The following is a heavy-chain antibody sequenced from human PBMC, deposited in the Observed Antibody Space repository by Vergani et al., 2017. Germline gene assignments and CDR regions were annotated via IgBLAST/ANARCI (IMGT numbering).Heavy chain of an antibody. CDR1: GFTFSSYS. CDR2: ISSSSSYI. CDR3: ARDGGYCSCGSCYSNGFDP. J-gene: IGHJ5*02. D-gene: IGHD2-15*01. Sequence: EVQLVESGGGLVKPGGSLRLSCAASGFTFSSYSMNWVRQAPGKGLEWVSSISSSSSYIYYADSVKGRFTISRDNAKNSLYLQMNSLRAEDTAVYYCARDGGYCSCGSCYSNGFDPWGQGTLVTVSS. V-gene: IGHV3-21*01.